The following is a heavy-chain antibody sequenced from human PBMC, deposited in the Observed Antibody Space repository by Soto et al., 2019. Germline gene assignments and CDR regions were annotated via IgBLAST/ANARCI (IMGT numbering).Heavy chain of an antibody. CDR3: ARGGGVGVAGSAAFDM. CDR1: GYPVTAYY. D-gene: IGHD3-3*01. Sequence: QLHLVQSGAVVKKPGASVTVSCSASGYPVTAYYMHWVRQAPGRGLEWMGGINPATGAAKYTQTFRGRVTLTRDPATSTVFKELTGLTSEDTAVFYCARGGGVGVAGSAAFDMWGQGTVVTVSS. CDR2: INPATGAA. J-gene: IGHJ3*02. V-gene: IGHV1-2*02.